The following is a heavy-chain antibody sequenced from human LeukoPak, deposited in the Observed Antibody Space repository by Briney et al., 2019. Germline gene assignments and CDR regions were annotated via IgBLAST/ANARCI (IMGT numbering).Heavy chain of an antibody. CDR1: GFTFRSYW. J-gene: IGHJ3*01. CDR3: ARHSGSNDAFNV. V-gene: IGHV3-7*01. Sequence: PGGSLRLSCAASGFTFRSYWMSWVRQAPGKGLEWVANINQGGSVKYYVDSVKGRFTISRDDAKNSLYVQMNSLRDEDTAVYYCARHSGSNDAFNVWGQGTMVTVSS. CDR2: INQGGSVK. D-gene: IGHD1-26*01.